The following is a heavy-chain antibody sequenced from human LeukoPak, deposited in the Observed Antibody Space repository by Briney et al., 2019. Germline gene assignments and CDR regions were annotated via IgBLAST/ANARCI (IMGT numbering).Heavy chain of an antibody. CDR3: ARLGFCSGGSCPYYLYYMDV. J-gene: IGHJ6*03. CDR2: IYDSGST. V-gene: IGHV4-59*08. D-gene: IGHD2-15*01. CDR1: GGSISSYY. Sequence: SETLSLTCTVSGGSISSYYWSWIRQPPGKGLEWIAYIYDSGSTNSNPSLKSRLTISAETSKNEFSLKLSSVTAADTAVYYCARLGFCSGGSCPYYLYYMDVWGKGTTVTVSS.